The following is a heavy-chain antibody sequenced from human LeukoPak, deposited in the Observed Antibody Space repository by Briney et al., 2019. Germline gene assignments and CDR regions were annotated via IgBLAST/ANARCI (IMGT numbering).Heavy chain of an antibody. V-gene: IGHV4-34*01. CDR1: GGSFSGYY. CDR3: ARGMCSGGSCPPGYYFDY. D-gene: IGHD2-15*01. CDR2: INHSGST. Sequence: PSETLSLTCAVYGGSFSGYYWSWIRQPPGKGLEWIGEINHSGSTNYNPSLKSRVTISVDTSQNQFSLKLSSVTAADTAVYYCARGMCSGGSCPPGYYFDYWGQGTLVTVSS. J-gene: IGHJ4*02.